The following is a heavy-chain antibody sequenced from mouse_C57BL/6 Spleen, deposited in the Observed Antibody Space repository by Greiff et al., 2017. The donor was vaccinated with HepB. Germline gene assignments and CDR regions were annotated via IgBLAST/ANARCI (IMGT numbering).Heavy chain of an antibody. CDR3: ARERELEYYFDY. Sequence: VMLVESGAELVRPGASVKLSCKASGYTFTDYYINWVKQRPGQGLEWIARIYPGSGNTYYNEKFKGKATLTAEKSSSTAYMQLSSLTSEDSAVYFCARERELEYYFDYWGQGTTLTVSS. V-gene: IGHV1-76*01. D-gene: IGHD1-3*01. CDR2: IYPGSGNT. J-gene: IGHJ2*01. CDR1: GYTFTDYY.